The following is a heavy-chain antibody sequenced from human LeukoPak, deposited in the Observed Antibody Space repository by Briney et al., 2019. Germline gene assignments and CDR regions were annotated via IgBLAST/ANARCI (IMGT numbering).Heavy chain of an antibody. J-gene: IGHJ4*02. CDR2: IDYSRDT. D-gene: IGHD3-22*01. V-gene: IGHV4-59*03. CDR3: ARNGPHYYDKSGYLDS. Sequence: SETLSLTCTVSGGSISSYYWSWIRQPPGKGLEWIGNIDYSRDTNYNPSLRSRVTILVDKSRNQFSLKLNSVTAADTAVYYCARNGPHYYDKSGYLDSWGQGALVTVSS. CDR1: GGSISSYY.